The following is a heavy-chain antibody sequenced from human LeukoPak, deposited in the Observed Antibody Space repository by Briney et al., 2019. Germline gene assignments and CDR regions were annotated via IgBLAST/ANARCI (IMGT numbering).Heavy chain of an antibody. CDR1: GYSINSGYY. D-gene: IGHD3-3*01. Sequence: SETLSLTCAVSGYSINSGYYWVWTRQAPGKGLEWIGTIYHSGSTYHNPSLKSRVTISVDTSKNQFSLKLTSVTAADTAVYYCARGRGSDFWSASNIWGQGTLVTVSS. CDR2: IYHSGST. J-gene: IGHJ4*02. V-gene: IGHV4-38-2*01. CDR3: ARGRGSDFWSASNI.